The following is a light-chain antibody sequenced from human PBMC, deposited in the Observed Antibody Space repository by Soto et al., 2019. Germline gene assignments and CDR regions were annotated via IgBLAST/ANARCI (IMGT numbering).Light chain of an antibody. CDR1: SSDVGGYNY. CDR3: NSYAGSNNFL. J-gene: IGLJ1*01. V-gene: IGLV2-8*01. CDR2: EVS. Sequence: QSALTQPPSASGSPGQSVTISCTGTSSDVGGYNYVSWYQQHPGKAPKLMIYEVSKRPSGVPDRFSGSKSGNTASLTVSGLQAEDEADYYCNSYAGSNNFLFGTGTKVIVL.